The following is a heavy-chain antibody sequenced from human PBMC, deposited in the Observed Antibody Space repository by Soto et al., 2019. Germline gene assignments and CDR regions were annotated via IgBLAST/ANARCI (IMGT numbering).Heavy chain of an antibody. CDR2: IYPGDSDT. D-gene: IGHD3-10*01. Sequence: GESLKISCKGSGYSFTTYWIAWVRQMPGKGLEWVGIIYPGDSDTRYSPSFEGHVTISVDKSISTAFLQWNSLKASDNAIYYCARHCTSAPKDYWGQGTLVTVPQ. CDR3: ARHCTSAPKDY. V-gene: IGHV5-51*01. J-gene: IGHJ4*01. CDR1: GYSFTTYW.